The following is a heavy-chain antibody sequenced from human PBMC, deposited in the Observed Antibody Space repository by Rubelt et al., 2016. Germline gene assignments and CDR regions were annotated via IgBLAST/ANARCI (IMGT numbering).Heavy chain of an antibody. Sequence: GFTLNNYWMHWVRQAPGKGLVWVSEIKYDGSATNYADSVKGRFTISRDSAMSTLYLQMNSLRVEDTAVYYCARDLSIASMADWGQGTLVTVSP. D-gene: IGHD2/OR15-2a*01. CDR3: ARDLSIASMAD. CDR1: GFTLNNYW. CDR2: IKYDGSAT. J-gene: IGHJ4*02. V-gene: IGHV3-74*01.